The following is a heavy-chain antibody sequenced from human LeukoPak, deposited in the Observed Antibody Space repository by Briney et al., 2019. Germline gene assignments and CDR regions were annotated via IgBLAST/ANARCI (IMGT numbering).Heavy chain of an antibody. J-gene: IGHJ4*02. CDR3: AYMRGLYYGIDY. Sequence: GGSLRLSCAASGFTFSSYAMTWVRQAPGKGLEWVSSISGSDGSTYYADSVKGRFTISRDNSKNALYLQMNSLRAEDTAVYYCAYMRGLYYGIDYWGQGTLVTVSS. CDR1: GFTFSSYA. CDR2: ISGSDGST. V-gene: IGHV3-23*01. D-gene: IGHD3-10*01.